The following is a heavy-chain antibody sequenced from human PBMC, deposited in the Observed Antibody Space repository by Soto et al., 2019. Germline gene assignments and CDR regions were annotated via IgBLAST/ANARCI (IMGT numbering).Heavy chain of an antibody. CDR3: ATVDSATVNDVFDI. CDR1: GVSMSSSKW. J-gene: IGHJ3*02. Sequence: QVQLHESGPGLVKPSGTLSLTCTVSGVSMSSSKWWSWVRQPPGKGLEWIGEVFHRGSTNCNPSLKSRVTMSVDKSKNQFSLRLSSVTAADTAIYYCATVDSATVNDVFDIWGQGTLVTVSS. V-gene: IGHV4-4*02. D-gene: IGHD5-18*01. CDR2: VFHRGST.